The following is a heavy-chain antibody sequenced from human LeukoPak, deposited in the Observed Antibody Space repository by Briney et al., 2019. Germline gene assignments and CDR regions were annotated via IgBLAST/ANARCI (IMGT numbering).Heavy chain of an antibody. Sequence: ASVKVSCKASGYTFTSYYMHWVRQAPGQGLEWMGRINPNTGETNFAQKFQGRVTMTRDTSITTAYMELSSLRPDDTAVYFCARDQGSLTRSWYTGYWGQGTQVTVSS. V-gene: IGHV1-2*06. J-gene: IGHJ4*02. CDR1: GYTFTSYY. D-gene: IGHD6-13*01. CDR2: INPNTGET. CDR3: ARDQGSLTRSWYTGY.